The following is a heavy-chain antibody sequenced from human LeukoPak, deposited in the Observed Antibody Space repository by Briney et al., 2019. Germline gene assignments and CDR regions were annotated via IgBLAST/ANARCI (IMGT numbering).Heavy chain of an antibody. CDR3: AKKRRDGYNPFDY. V-gene: IGHV3-23*01. CDR2: ISSSGESP. Sequence: PGGSLRLSCAASGFTFSRYAVSWVRQAPGKGLEWVCGISSSGESPYYADSVEGRFTISRDNSKNTLYLEINSLRAEDTAVFYCAKKRRDGYNPFDYLGQGTLVTVSS. CDR1: GFTFSRYA. J-gene: IGHJ4*02. D-gene: IGHD5-24*01.